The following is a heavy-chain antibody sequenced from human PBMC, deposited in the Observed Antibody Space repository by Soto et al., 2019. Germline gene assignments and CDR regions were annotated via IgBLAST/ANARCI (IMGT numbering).Heavy chain of an antibody. CDR2: IYYSGNI. CDR3: ARHTDCGSGSSCLGSDNMDTDAFDI. D-gene: IGHD3-10*01. J-gene: IGHJ3*02. CDR1: GGSISSDIHY. Sequence: QLQLQESGPGLVKPSETLSLTCTVSGGSISSDIHYWGWIRQPPGKGLEWIGTIYYSGNIYNNPSLRSRVTISMDTSQNQSSLRLTSVTAADTAVYYCARHTDCGSGSSCLGSDNMDTDAFDIWGQGTMVTVS. V-gene: IGHV4-39*01.